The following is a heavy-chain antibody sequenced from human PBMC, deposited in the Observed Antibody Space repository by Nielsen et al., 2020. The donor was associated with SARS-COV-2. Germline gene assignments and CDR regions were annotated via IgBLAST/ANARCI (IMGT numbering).Heavy chain of an antibody. CDR3: ARGTGASSGPLDY. D-gene: IGHD6-19*01. J-gene: IGHJ4*02. Sequence: SETLSLTCTVSGGSIINNHCSWIRQAPGKGLEWVGQIANFGSANYNPSLKSRVTISLDTSKNQISLRLTSVTAADTAVYFCARGTGASSGPLDYWGQGALVTVSS. CDR2: IANFGSA. CDR1: GGSIINNH. V-gene: IGHV4-59*01.